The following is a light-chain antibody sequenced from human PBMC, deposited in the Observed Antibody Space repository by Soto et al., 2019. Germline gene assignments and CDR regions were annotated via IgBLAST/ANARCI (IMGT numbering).Light chain of an antibody. CDR3: QQYNSYSWP. CDR1: QSISSW. V-gene: IGKV1-5*03. CDR2: KAS. Sequence: DIPMTKSPSTLSASVGDRVTITCRASQSISSWLAWYQQKPGKAPKLLFYKASSLESGVPSRFSGRGSGTEFTLTISSLQPDDFAPYYCQQYNSYSWPFGQGTKVEIK. J-gene: IGKJ1*01.